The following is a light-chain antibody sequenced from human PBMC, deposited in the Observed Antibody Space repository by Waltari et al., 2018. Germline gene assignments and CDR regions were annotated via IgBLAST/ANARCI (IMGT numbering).Light chain of an antibody. Sequence: QSALTQPASVSGSPGQSIPISCTGPLSVVGFYNLFSWYQQHPDKAPKLLVYEVIERPSGVSNRFSGSKSGNTASLTISGLQAEDEADYYCCSYVGRNIWVFGGGTKVTVL. V-gene: IGLV2-23*02. J-gene: IGLJ3*02. CDR2: EVI. CDR3: CSYVGRNIWV. CDR1: LSVVGFYNL.